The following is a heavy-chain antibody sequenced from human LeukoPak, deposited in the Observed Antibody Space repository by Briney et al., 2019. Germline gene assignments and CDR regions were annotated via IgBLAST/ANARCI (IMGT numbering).Heavy chain of an antibody. D-gene: IGHD4-17*01. V-gene: IGHV3-23*01. CDR1: GFTFSNAW. Sequence: GGSLRLSCAASGFTFSNAWMSXXRQAPGKGLEWVSVFSGSGGNTYYADSVKGRFTISRDNSKNTLYLQMNSLRAEDTAVYYCANGNNGDYVRLDYWGQGTLVTVSS. CDR2: FSGSGGNT. CDR3: ANGNNGDYVRLDY. J-gene: IGHJ4*02.